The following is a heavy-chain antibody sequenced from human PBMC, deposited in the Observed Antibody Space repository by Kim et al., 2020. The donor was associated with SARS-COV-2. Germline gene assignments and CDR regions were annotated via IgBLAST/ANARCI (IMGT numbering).Heavy chain of an antibody. J-gene: IGHJ4*02. V-gene: IGHV3-23*01. D-gene: IGHD5-12*01. Sequence: DDSTYYAESVKGRLTASRDSARITLELQMNSLGADDTVVYYCVKGAWLDYWGPGTLVTVSS. CDR2: DDST. CDR3: VKGAWLDY.